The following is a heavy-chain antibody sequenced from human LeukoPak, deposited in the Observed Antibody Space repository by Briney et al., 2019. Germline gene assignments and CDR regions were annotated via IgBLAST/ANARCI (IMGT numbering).Heavy chain of an antibody. D-gene: IGHD3-3*01. CDR1: GYTFTSYD. V-gene: IGHV1-8*01. CDR3: ARGAPGITIFGVVHY. Sequence: ASVKVSCKASGYTFTSYDINWVRQATGQGLEWMGWMNPNSSNTGYAQKFQGRVTMTRNTSISTAYMELSSLRSEDTAVYYCARGAPGITIFGVVHYWGQGTLVTVSS. J-gene: IGHJ4*02. CDR2: MNPNSSNT.